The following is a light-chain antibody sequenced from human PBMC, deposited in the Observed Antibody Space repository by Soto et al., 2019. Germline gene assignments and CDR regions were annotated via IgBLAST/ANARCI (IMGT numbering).Light chain of an antibody. CDR1: SSDVGSYNY. V-gene: IGLV2-8*01. Sequence: QSALTQPASASGSPGQSVTISCTGTSSDVGSYNYVSWYQQYPGKAPKLMIYEISKRPSGVPDRFSGSKSGNTASLTVSGRQAEDEADYYCSSYAGSNNLVFGGGTKLTVL. CDR3: SSYAGSNNLV. J-gene: IGLJ2*01. CDR2: EIS.